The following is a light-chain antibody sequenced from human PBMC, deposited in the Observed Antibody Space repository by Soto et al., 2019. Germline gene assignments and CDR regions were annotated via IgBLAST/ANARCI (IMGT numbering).Light chain of an antibody. Sequence: EFVLTQSPGTLSLSPGERATLSCSASQSVSGTFLAWYQQKPGQVPSLLIYDASIRATGIPDRFSGSGSGTDFTLTISRLEPEDFAVYYCQHYGNSPQAFGQGTKVDIK. CDR1: QSVSGTF. J-gene: IGKJ1*01. CDR3: QHYGNSPQA. V-gene: IGKV3-20*01. CDR2: DAS.